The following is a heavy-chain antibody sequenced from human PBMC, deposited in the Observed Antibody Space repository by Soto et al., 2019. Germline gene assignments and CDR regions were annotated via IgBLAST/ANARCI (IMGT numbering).Heavy chain of an antibody. CDR3: VRDRLYYDWGSGNYKGEFDY. Sequence: QVQLVQSGAEVKKPGAAVKVSCKATGYPFTSYTISWVRQAPGQGLEWVGWISAYNGNTKYAQKVQGRVTMTTDTSTSTAYMELRSLRSDDTAVYYCVRDRLYYDWGSGNYKGEFDYWGQGTLVTVSS. J-gene: IGHJ4*02. D-gene: IGHD3-10*01. CDR2: ISAYNGNT. V-gene: IGHV1-18*01. CDR1: GYPFTSYT.